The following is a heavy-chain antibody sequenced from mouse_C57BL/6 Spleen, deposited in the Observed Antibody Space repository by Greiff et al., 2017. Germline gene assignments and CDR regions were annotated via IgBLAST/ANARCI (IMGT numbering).Heavy chain of an antibody. D-gene: IGHD1-1*01. CDR1: GYAFSSSW. CDR2: IYPGDGDT. J-gene: IGHJ4*01. Sequence: QVHVKQSGPELVKPGASVKISCKASGYAFSSSWMNWVKQRPGKGLEWIGRIYPGDGDTNYNGKFKGKATLTADKSSSTAYMQLSSLTSEESAVYFCARRGSTVVATDAMDYWGQGTSVTVAS. V-gene: IGHV1-82*01. CDR3: ARRGSTVVATDAMDY.